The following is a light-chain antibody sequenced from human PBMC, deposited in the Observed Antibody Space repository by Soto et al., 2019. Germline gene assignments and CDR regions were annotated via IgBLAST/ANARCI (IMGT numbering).Light chain of an antibody. J-gene: IGKJ5*01. CDR1: ESISRY. CDR3: QQSYSTPIT. V-gene: IGKV1-39*01. CDR2: AAS. Sequence: DIHMTQSPSSLSASVGDRFTITCRSSESISRYLNWYQEKPGKATKLLIYAASSLQSGVPSRFSGSGSGTDFTLTISSMQPEDFATYYCQQSYSTPITFGQATRLEI.